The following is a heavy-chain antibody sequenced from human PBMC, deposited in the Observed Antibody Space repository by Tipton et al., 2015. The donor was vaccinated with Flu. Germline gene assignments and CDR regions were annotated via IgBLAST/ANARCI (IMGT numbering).Heavy chain of an antibody. D-gene: IGHD4-11*01. CDR3: ARDLTYSKPPYYYYYMDV. CDR1: GFTFRGYS. CDR2: ISHDSSYI. J-gene: IGHJ6*03. Sequence: SLRLSCAASGFTFRGYSMNWVRQAPGKGLEWVSSISHDSSYIYYADSMEGRFTISRDNAKNSLYLQMNNLRAEDTAVYYCARDLTYSKPPYYYYYMDVWGTGTTVTVSS. V-gene: IGHV3-21*01.